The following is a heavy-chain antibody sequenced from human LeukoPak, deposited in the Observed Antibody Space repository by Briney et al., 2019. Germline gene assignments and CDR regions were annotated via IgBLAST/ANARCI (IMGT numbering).Heavy chain of an antibody. V-gene: IGHV3-9*01. J-gene: IGHJ3*02. CDR3: AKGGAARSFDI. Sequence: SGGSLRLSCAASGFTFDDYAMHWVRQAPGKGLEWVSGISWNSGSIGYADSVKGRFTISRDNAKNSLYLQMNSLRAEDTALYYCAKGGAARSFDIWGQGTMVTVSS. CDR1: GFTFDDYA. CDR2: ISWNSGSI. D-gene: IGHD6-6*01.